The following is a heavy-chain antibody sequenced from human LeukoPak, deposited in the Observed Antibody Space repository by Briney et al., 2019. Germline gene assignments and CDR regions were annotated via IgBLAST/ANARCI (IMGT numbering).Heavy chain of an antibody. CDR3: ARDLEWELPRDY. D-gene: IGHD1-26*01. CDR1: GYTFTSYG. CDR2: IIPILGIA. V-gene: IGHV1-69*04. J-gene: IGHJ4*02. Sequence: SVKVSCKASGYTFTSYGISWVRQAPGQGLEWMGRIIPILGIANYAQKFQGRVTITADKSTSTAYMELSSLRSEDTAVYYCARDLEWELPRDYWGQGTLVTVSS.